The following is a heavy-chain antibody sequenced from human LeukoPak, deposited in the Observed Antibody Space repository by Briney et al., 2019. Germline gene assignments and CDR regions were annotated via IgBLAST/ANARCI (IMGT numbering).Heavy chain of an antibody. J-gene: IGHJ4*02. CDR1: GGSIRSYY. D-gene: IGHD2-2*03. CDR3: ARHEDGYCSSTSCYGN. V-gene: IGHV4-59*08. Sequence: TSETLSLTCPVSGGSIRSYYWSWLRQPPGKGLEWIGYIYYSGSTKYNPSLKSRVTISVDTSKNQFSLKLSSVTAADTALYYCARHEDGYCSSTSCYGNWGREPWSPSPQ. CDR2: IYYSGST.